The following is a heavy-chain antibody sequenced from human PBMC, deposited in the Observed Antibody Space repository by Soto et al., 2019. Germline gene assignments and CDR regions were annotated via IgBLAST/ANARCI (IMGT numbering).Heavy chain of an antibody. CDR2: ISNRGDT. Sequence: GGSLRLSCTASGFIVSDTYVNWVRQAPGKGLEWVSVISNRGDTHYADSVGGRFSLSRDISDNTLHLQMNNLRVEDTAVYYCAREPRYCRGGSCSITGDAYAIWGQGTMVTVSS. CDR1: GFIVSDTY. J-gene: IGHJ3*02. V-gene: IGHV3-66*01. D-gene: IGHD2-15*01. CDR3: AREPRYCRGGSCSITGDAYAI.